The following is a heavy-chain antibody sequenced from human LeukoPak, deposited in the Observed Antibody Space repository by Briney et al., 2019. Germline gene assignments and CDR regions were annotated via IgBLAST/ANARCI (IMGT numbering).Heavy chain of an antibody. Sequence: PGGSLRLSCAASGFTFSSYGMHWVRQAPGKGLEWVALISYDGSNKYYADSVKGRFTISRDNSKNTLYLQMSSLRPEDTAVYYCAKGYSGPHHWGQGTLVTVSS. CDR1: GFTFSSYG. D-gene: IGHD5-12*01. CDR3: AKGYSGPHH. CDR2: ISYDGSNK. J-gene: IGHJ5*02. V-gene: IGHV3-30*18.